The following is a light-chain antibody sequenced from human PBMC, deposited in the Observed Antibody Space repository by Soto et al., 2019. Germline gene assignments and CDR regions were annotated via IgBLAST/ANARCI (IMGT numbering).Light chain of an antibody. CDR1: QSVSSS. CDR3: QDFASPQWT. Sequence: EIVLTQSPGTLSLSPGERATLSCRASQSVSSSLAWYQQKPGQAPRLLIYGASSRATGIPDRFSGSGSGTDFTLTISRLEPEDFAVYYCQDFASPQWTFGQGTKVDIK. V-gene: IGKV3-20*01. CDR2: GAS. J-gene: IGKJ1*01.